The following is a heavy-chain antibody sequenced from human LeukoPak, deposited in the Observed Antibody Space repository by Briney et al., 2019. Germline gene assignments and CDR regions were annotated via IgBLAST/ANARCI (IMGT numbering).Heavy chain of an antibody. D-gene: IGHD3-22*01. CDR2: IYYSGST. Sequence: SETLSLTCTVSGGSISSHYWSWIRQPPGKGLEWIGYIYYSGSTNHNPSLKSRVTISVDTSKNQFSLKLSSVTAADTAVYYCARNYDSSGYPLTWGQGTLVTVSS. CDR1: GGSISSHY. V-gene: IGHV4-59*11. J-gene: IGHJ4*02. CDR3: ARNYDSSGYPLT.